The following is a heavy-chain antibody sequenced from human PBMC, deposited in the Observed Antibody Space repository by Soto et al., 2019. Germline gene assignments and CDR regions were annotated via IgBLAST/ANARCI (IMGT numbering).Heavy chain of an antibody. CDR2: IIPIFGTA. CDR3: ARLLMGYFDY. V-gene: IGHV1-69*06. CDR1: GGTFSSYA. Sequence: SVKVSCKAFGGTFSSYAIRWVRQAPGQGLEWMGGIIPIFGTANYAPKFQGRVTITADKSTSTAYMELSSLRSEDTAVYYCARLLMGYFDYWGQGTLVTVSS. J-gene: IGHJ4*02. D-gene: IGHD1-26*01.